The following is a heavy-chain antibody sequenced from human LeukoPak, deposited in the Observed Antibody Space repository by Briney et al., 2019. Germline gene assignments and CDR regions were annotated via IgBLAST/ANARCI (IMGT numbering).Heavy chain of an antibody. CDR3: ARVIQLWSGGADY. D-gene: IGHD5-18*01. J-gene: IGHJ4*02. CDR1: GGSFSGYY. Sequence: SETLSHTCAVYGGSFSGYYWSWIRQPPGKGLEWIGEINHSGSTNYNPSLKSRVTISVDTSKNQFSLKLSSVTAADTAVYYCARVIQLWSGGADYWGQGTLVTVSS. V-gene: IGHV4-34*01. CDR2: INHSGST.